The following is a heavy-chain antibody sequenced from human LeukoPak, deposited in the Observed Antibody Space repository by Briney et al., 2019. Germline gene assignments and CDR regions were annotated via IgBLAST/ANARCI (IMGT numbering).Heavy chain of an antibody. V-gene: IGHV4-39*07. Sequence: PSETLSLTCTVSGGSISSSSYYWGWIRQPPGKGLEWIGTIYYSGTTYYNPSLKSRVTISIDTSKNQFSLKLSSVTAADTAVYYCATQPIAARPEGSYWGQGTLVTVSS. D-gene: IGHD6-6*01. J-gene: IGHJ4*02. CDR1: GGSISSSSYY. CDR3: ATQPIAARPEGSY. CDR2: IYYSGTT.